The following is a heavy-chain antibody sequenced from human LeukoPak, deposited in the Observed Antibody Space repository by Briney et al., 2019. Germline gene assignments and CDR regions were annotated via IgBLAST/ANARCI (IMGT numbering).Heavy chain of an antibody. Sequence: GASVKVSCKTFGYPFTGYGLSWIRQAPRQGLEWMAWISGYNGDTSYAQKFQGRVTLTIDTPTTTAYMELRSLTSDDTAIYYCARRPGYDRGLSSLDLWGQGTLVTVSS. CDR2: ISGYNGDT. CDR3: ARRPGYDRGLSSLDL. D-gene: IGHD5-12*01. V-gene: IGHV1-18*01. CDR1: GYPFTGYG. J-gene: IGHJ5*02.